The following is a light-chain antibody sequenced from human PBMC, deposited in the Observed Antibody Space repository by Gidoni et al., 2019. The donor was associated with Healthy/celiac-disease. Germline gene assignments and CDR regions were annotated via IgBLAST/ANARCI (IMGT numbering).Light chain of an antibody. V-gene: IGKV3-15*01. CDR1: QSVSSN. Sequence: EIVMTQSPATLSVSPGERATLSCRASQSVSSNLAWYQQKPGQAPSLRIDGAATRATGSPARFSGSGSGTEFTLTISSLQSEDFAVYYCQQYNNWPRTFXXXTKVEIK. CDR3: QQYNNWPRT. CDR2: GAA. J-gene: IGKJ1*01.